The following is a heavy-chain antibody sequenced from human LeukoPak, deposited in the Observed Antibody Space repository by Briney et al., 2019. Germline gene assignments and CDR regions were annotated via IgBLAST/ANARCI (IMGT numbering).Heavy chain of an antibody. CDR1: GFTFTDYW. Sequence: GGSLRLSCAVSGFTFTDYWMSWVRQAPGKGLEWVASIRQDGSEKTYVDSVKGRFTISRNNTKNSLSLQVNSLRVEDTAVYYCARDGTAAGLYFDLWGQGTLGTVSS. D-gene: IGHD6-13*01. J-gene: IGHJ4*01. V-gene: IGHV3-7*01. CDR3: ARDGTAAGLYFDL. CDR2: IRQDGSEK.